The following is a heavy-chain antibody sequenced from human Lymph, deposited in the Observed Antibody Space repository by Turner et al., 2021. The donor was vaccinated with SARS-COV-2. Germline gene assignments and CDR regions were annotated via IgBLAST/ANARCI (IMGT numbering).Heavy chain of an antibody. Sequence: QVQLVQSGGGVVQPGGSLRLSCAASGFTCSTYGMHWVRRAPGKGLEWVAVISYDGRNEYYADSAKGRFTISRDNSKNTLSLQMNSLRAEDTAVYYCARDKLQYILVDAFDVWGQGTVVTISS. J-gene: IGHJ3*01. CDR1: GFTCSTYG. CDR3: ARDKLQYILVDAFDV. D-gene: IGHD2-21*01. V-gene: IGHV3-30*19. CDR2: ISYDGRNE.